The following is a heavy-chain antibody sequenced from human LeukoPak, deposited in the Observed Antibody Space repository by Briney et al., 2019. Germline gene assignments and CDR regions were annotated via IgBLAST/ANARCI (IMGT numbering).Heavy chain of an antibody. J-gene: IGHJ6*02. Sequence: ASVKVSCTASGYTFTSYGISWVRPAPGQGLEWMGWISAYNGNTNYAQKLQGRVTMTTDTSTSTAYVELRSLRSDDTAVYYCAREGGGDLIDFWSGYPTNYYYYYGMDVWGQGTTVTVSS. CDR1: GYTFTSYG. V-gene: IGHV1-18*01. D-gene: IGHD3-3*01. CDR3: AREGGGDLIDFWSGYPTNYYYYYGMDV. CDR2: ISAYNGNT.